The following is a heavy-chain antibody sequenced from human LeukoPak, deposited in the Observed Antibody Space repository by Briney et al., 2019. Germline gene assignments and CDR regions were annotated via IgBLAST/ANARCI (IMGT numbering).Heavy chain of an antibody. V-gene: IGHV3-9*01. Sequence: GGSLRLSCAASGFTFDDYAMHWVRQAPGKGLEWVSGISWNSGSIGYADSVKGRFTISRDNAKNSLYLQMNSLRAEDTALYYCAKVTGGGRVYYDSSGYYYDYWGQGTLVTVSS. CDR2: ISWNSGSI. J-gene: IGHJ4*02. CDR3: AKVTGGGRVYYDSSGYYYDY. D-gene: IGHD3-22*01. CDR1: GFTFDDYA.